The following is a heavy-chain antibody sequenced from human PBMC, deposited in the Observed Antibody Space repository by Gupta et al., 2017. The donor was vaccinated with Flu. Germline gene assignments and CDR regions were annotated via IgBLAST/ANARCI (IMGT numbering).Heavy chain of an antibody. CDR1: GFTFINYE. CDR2: INSPGTII. D-gene: IGHD4-11*01. V-gene: IGHV3-48*03. J-gene: IGHJ4*02. Sequence: EVQLVESGGGLVQPGGSLELSCPASGFTFINYEFNWVRQAPGKGLEWLSYINSPGTIIYYADSVKGRFTISRDNAKNSLSLQMHSLRAEDTAVYYCARDRSLYSTGIDYWGQGTLVTVSS. CDR3: ARDRSLYSTGIDY.